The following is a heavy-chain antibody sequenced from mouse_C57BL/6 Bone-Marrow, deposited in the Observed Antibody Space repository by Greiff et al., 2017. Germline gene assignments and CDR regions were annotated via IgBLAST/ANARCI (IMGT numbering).Heavy chain of an antibody. V-gene: IGHV3-6*01. J-gene: IGHJ2*01. CDR2: ISYDGSN. D-gene: IGHD2-1*01. CDR3: AREGGNYGY. Sequence: EVQLKESGPGLVKPSQSLSLTCSVTGYSITSGYYWNWIRQFPGNKLEWMGYISYDGSNNYNPSLKNRISITRDTSKNQFFLKLNSVTTEDTATYYCAREGGNYGYWGQGTTLTVSS. CDR1: GYSITSGYY.